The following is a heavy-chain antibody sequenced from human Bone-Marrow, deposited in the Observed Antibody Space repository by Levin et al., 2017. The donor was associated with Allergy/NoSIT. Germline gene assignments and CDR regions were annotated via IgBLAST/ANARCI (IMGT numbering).Heavy chain of an antibody. CDR3: ARGPRREVLRFLEWLFDYYFDY. CDR2: MNPNSGNT. J-gene: IGHJ4*02. Sequence: PEASVKVSCKASGYTFTSYDINWVRQATGQGLEWMGWMNPNSGNTGYAQKFQGRVTMTRNTSISTAYMELSSLRSEDTAVYYCARGPRREVLRFLEWLFDYYFDYWGQGTLVTVSS. D-gene: IGHD3-3*01. CDR1: GYTFTSYD. V-gene: IGHV1-8*01.